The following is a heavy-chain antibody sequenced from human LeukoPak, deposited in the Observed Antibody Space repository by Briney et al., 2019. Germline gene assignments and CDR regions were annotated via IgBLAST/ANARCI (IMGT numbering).Heavy chain of an antibody. D-gene: IGHD6-13*01. CDR3: ARRKSGYSSSWYHGYYYYYMDV. Sequence: SETLSLTCTVSGGSISSHYWSWIRQPAGKGLEWIGRIYTSGSTNYNPSLKSRVTMSVDKTKNQFSLKLNSVTAADTAVYYCARRKSGYSSSWYHGYYYYYMDVWGKGTTVTISS. CDR1: GGSISSHY. J-gene: IGHJ6*03. V-gene: IGHV4-4*07. CDR2: IYTSGST.